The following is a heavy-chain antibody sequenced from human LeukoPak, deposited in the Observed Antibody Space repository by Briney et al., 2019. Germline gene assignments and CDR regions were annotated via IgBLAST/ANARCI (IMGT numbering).Heavy chain of an antibody. CDR3: AKMGPDYGGFDY. Sequence: PGRSLRLSCAASGFTFDDYAMLWVRQAPGKGREGVSAISGSGGSTYYADSVKGRFTISRDNSKNTLYLQMNSLRAEDTAVYYCAKMGPDYGGFDYWGQGTLVTVSS. CDR1: GFTFDDYA. D-gene: IGHD3-16*01. CDR2: ISGSGGST. V-gene: IGHV3-23*01. J-gene: IGHJ4*02.